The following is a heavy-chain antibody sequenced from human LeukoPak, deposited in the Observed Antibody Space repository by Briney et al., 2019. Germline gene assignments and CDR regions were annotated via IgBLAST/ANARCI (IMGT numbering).Heavy chain of an antibody. D-gene: IGHD3-10*01. V-gene: IGHV1-58*01. J-gene: IGHJ6*04. Sequence: SVKVSCKASGFTFTSSAVQWVRQARGQRLEWIGWIVVGSGNTNYAKKFQERVTITRDMSTSTAYMELSSLRSEDTAVYYCAAEHSRGSGSYWGDYYYGMDVWGKGTTVTVSS. CDR3: AAEHSRGSGSYWGDYYYGMDV. CDR1: GFTFTSSA. CDR2: IVVGSGNT.